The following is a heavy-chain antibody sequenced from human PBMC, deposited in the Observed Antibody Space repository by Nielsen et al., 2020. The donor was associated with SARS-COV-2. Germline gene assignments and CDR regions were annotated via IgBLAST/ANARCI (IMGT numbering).Heavy chain of an antibody. Sequence: VRQAPGKGLEWVGRIKSKTDGGTTDYAAPVKGRFTISRDDSRNTLYLQMNSLRAEDTAVYYCAKVYADPRTGAKWQLVAHYYYYYMDVWGKGTTVTVSS. J-gene: IGHJ6*03. CDR3: AKVYADPRTGAKWQLVAHYYYYYMDV. V-gene: IGHV3-15*01. CDR2: IKSKTDGGTT. D-gene: IGHD6-13*01.